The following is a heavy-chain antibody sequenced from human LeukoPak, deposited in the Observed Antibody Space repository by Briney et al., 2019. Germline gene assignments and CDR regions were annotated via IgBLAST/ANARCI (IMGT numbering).Heavy chain of an antibody. Sequence: PGRSLRLSCAASGFTFSSYAMHWVRQAPGKGLEWVAVISYDGSNKYYADSVKGRFTISRDNSKNTLYLQMNSLRAEDTAVYYCAKDRSYYDFWSGPLWFDPWGQGTLVTVSS. J-gene: IGHJ5*02. D-gene: IGHD3-3*01. CDR2: ISYDGSNK. V-gene: IGHV3-30-3*01. CDR1: GFTFSSYA. CDR3: AKDRSYYDFWSGPLWFDP.